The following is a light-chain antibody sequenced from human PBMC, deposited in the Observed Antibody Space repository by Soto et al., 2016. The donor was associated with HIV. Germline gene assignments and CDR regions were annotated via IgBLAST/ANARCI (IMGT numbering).Light chain of an antibody. CDR2: AAS. CDR3: QQYYSYLYT. J-gene: IGKJ2*01. V-gene: IGKV1-8*01. Sequence: AIRMTQSPSSFSASTGDRVTITCRASQGISSYLAWYQQKPGKAPKLPIYAASTLQGGVPSRFSGSGSGTDFTLTISCLQSEDFATYYCQQYYSYLYTFGQGTKLEIK. CDR1: QGISSY.